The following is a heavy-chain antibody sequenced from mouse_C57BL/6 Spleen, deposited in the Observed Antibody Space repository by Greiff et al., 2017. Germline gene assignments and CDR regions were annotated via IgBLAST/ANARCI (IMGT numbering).Heavy chain of an antibody. J-gene: IGHJ4*01. CDR1: GYAFSSSW. D-gene: IGHD4-1*01. CDR3: AKELTGTRAMDY. Sequence: VQLQQSGPELVKPGASVKISCKASGYAFSSSWMNWVKQRPGKGLEWIGRIYPGDGDTNYNGKFKGKATLTADKSSSTAYMQLSSLTSEDSAVYFCAKELTGTRAMDYWGQGTSVTVSS. CDR2: IYPGDGDT. V-gene: IGHV1-82*01.